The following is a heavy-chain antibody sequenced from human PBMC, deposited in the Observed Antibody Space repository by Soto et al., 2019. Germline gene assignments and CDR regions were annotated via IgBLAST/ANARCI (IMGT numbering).Heavy chain of an antibody. Sequence: KQSQTLSLTCAISGDSVSSNSAAWNWIRQSPSRGLEWLGRTYYRSKWYNDYAVSVKSRITINPDTSKNQFSLQLNSVTPEDTAVYYCARDIYVTGKRIAARPFDYWGQGTLVTVSS. CDR3: ARDIYVTGKRIAARPFDY. J-gene: IGHJ4*02. CDR2: TYYRSKWYN. CDR1: GDSVSSNSAA. V-gene: IGHV6-1*01. D-gene: IGHD6-6*01.